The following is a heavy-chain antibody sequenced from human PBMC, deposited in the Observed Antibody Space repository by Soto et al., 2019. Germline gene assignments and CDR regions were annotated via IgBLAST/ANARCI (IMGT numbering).Heavy chain of an antibody. Sequence: SETLSLTCTVSGGSISSGDYYWSWIRQPPGKGLEWIGYIYYSGGTYYNPSLKSRVTISVDTSKNQFSLKLSSVTAADTAVYYCARYDSSGYVFDYWGQGTLVTVSS. D-gene: IGHD3-22*01. CDR2: IYYSGGT. V-gene: IGHV4-30-4*01. CDR1: GGSISSGDYY. J-gene: IGHJ4*02. CDR3: ARYDSSGYVFDY.